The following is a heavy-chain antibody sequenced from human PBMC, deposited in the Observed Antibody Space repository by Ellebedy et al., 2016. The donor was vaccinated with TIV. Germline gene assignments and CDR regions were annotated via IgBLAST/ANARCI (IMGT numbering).Heavy chain of an antibody. CDR3: ARDGAVTTVFDY. CDR1: GYTFTGSY. D-gene: IGHD4-17*01. CDR2: LNPNIGGN. V-gene: IGHV1-2*04. Sequence: AASVKVSCQASGYTFTGSYMHWLRQAPGQGLEWMGWLNPNIGGNNYAQKSQGWVTMTRDTSISTAYMELSRLRSDDTAVYYCARDGAVTTVFDYWGQGTLVTVSS. J-gene: IGHJ4*02.